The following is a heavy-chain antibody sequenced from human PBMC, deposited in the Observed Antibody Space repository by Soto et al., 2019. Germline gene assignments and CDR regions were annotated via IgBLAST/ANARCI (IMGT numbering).Heavy chain of an antibody. CDR2: IYFDGITT. D-gene: IGHD1-26*01. CDR1: GFTFNTHW. CDR3: ARGGAMGVDY. J-gene: IGHJ4*02. V-gene: IGHV3-74*01. Sequence: PGVSLRRSCTASGFTFNTHWMHWVRQAPGKGLVWVSRIYFDGITTNYADSVKGRLTVSRDNAKNTVYLHVNTLRDEDTAVYYCARGGAMGVDYWGQGTLVTVPQ.